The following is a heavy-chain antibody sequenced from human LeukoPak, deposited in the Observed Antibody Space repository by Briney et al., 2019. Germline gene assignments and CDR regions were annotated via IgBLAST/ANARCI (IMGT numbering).Heavy chain of an antibody. V-gene: IGHV1-58*01. CDR1: GFTFSTSA. D-gene: IGHD1-26*01. J-gene: IGHJ5*02. Sequence: TSVKVPCKASGFTFSTSAVQWVRQARGQRLEWIGWIVVGSGDTKYAQELQGRLTITRDMSTNTAYMELSSLRSEDTAVYYCAAERYSDSCCWFDPWGQGTLVTVSS. CDR3: AAERYSDSCCWFDP. CDR2: IVVGSGDT.